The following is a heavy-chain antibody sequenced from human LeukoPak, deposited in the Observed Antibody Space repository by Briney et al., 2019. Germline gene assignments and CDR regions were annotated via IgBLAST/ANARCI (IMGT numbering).Heavy chain of an antibody. CDR2: INHSGST. CDR3: ARGKYNRGYSYGNFDY. J-gene: IGHJ4*02. V-gene: IGHV4-34*01. Sequence: SETLSLTCAVYGGSFSGYYWSWIRQPSGKGLEWIGEINHSGSTNYNPSLKSRVTISVDTSKNQFSLKLSSVTAADTAVYYCARGKYNRGYSYGNFDYWGQGTLVTVSS. CDR1: GGSFSGYY. D-gene: IGHD5-18*01.